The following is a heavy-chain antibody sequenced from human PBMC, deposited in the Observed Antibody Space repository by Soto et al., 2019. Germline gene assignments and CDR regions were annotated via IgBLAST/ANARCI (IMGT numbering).Heavy chain of an antibody. J-gene: IGHJ4*02. V-gene: IGHV3-23*01. CDR2: ISGSGGST. D-gene: IGHD6-13*01. Sequence: GGSLRLSCAASGFTFSSYAMSWVRQAPEKGLEWVSAISGSGGSTYYADSVKGRFTISRDNSKNTLYLQMNSLIAEDTAVYYCAYSSTPFDYWGQGTLVTVSS. CDR3: AYSSTPFDY. CDR1: GFTFSSYA.